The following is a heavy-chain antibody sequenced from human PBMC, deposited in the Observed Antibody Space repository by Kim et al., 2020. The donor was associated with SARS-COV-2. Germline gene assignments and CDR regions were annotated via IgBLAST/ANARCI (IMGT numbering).Heavy chain of an antibody. Sequence: ASVKVSCKASGYTFTSYDINWVRQATGQGLEWMGWMNPNSGNTGYAQKFQGRVNMTRNTSISTAYMELSSLRSEDTAVYYCARGRGFLEWLSLGRNYYGMDVWGQGTTVTVSS. CDR2: MNPNSGNT. J-gene: IGHJ6*02. CDR1: GYTFTSYD. V-gene: IGHV1-8*01. D-gene: IGHD3-3*01. CDR3: ARGRGFLEWLSLGRNYYGMDV.